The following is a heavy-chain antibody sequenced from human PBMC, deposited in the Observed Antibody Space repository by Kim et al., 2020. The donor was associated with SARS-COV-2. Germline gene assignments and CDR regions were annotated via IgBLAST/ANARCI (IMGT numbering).Heavy chain of an antibody. CDR1: GGSISSGSYY. J-gene: IGHJ5*02. D-gene: IGHD2-2*01. V-gene: IGHV4-61*02. CDR2: IYTSGST. CDR3: ARVDCSSTSCYRGGNWFDP. Sequence: SETLSLTCTVSGGSISSGSYYWSWIRQPAGKGLEWIGRIYTSGSTNYNPSLKSRVTISVDTSKNQFSLKLSSVTAADTAVYYCARVDCSSTSCYRGGNWFDPWGQGTLVTVSS.